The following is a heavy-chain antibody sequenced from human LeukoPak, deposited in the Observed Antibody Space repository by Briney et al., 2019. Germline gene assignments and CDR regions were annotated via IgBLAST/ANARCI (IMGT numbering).Heavy chain of an antibody. J-gene: IGHJ6*03. D-gene: IGHD5-12*01. V-gene: IGHV4-39*07. CDR2: ISYSGST. Sequence: PSETLSLTCTVSGGSISSSSYYWGWIRQPPGKGLEWIGSISYSGSTYYNPSLKSRVTISVDTSKNQFSLKLSSVTAADTAVYYCARVVATYYYYYMDVWGKGTTVTISS. CDR3: ARVVATYYYYYMDV. CDR1: GGSISSSSYY.